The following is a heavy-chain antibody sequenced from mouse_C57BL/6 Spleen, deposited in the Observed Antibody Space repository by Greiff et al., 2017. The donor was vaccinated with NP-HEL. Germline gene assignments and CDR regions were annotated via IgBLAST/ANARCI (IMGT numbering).Heavy chain of an antibody. D-gene: IGHD2-1*01. CDR2: ISYDGSN. J-gene: IGHJ3*01. CDR3: ARDEDLPTAWFAY. CDR1: GYSITSGYY. Sequence: EVHLVESGPGLVKPSQSLSLTCSVTGYSITSGYYWNWIRQFPGNKLEWMGYISYDGSNNYNPSLKNRISITRDTSKNQFFLKLNSVTTEDTATYYCARDEDLPTAWFAYWGQGTLVTVSA. V-gene: IGHV3-6*01.